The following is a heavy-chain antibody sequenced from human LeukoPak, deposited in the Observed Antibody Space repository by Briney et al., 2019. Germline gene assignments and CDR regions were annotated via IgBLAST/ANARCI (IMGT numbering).Heavy chain of an antibody. CDR1: GFTFSSYA. CDR3: AKWGRELWFGESYFDY. J-gene: IGHJ4*02. CDR2: ISGSGGST. Sequence: PGGSLRLSCAASGFTFSSYAMSWVRQAPGKGLKWVSAISGSGGSTYYADSVKGRFTISRDNSKNTLYLQMNSLRAEDTAVYYCAKWGRELWFGESYFDYWGQGTLVTVSS. D-gene: IGHD3-10*01. V-gene: IGHV3-23*01.